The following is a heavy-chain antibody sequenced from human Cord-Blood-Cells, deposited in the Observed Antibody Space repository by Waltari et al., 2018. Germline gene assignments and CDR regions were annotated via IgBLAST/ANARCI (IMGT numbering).Heavy chain of an antibody. V-gene: IGHV1-2*06. CDR3: ARALGGGYYGMDV. J-gene: IGHJ6*02. CDR1: GYTFTGYY. D-gene: IGHD3-16*01. Sequence: QVQLVQSGAAVKKPGASVKVSCKASGYTFTGYYMHWVRQAPGQGLEWMGRINPTSGGTNYAQKFQGRVTMTRDTSISTAYMELSRLRSDDTAVYYCARALGGGYYGMDVWGQGTTVTVSS. CDR2: INPTSGGT.